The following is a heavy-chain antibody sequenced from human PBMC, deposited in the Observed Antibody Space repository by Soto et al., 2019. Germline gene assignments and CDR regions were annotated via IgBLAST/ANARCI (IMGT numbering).Heavy chain of an antibody. CDR2: ISYDGYLK. Sequence: GGSLRLSCAASGFTFSTYGMPWVRQAPGKRLEWVAVISYDGYLKYYVDAVKGRFTVARDNSKNTLFLEMNSLRVEDTAVYFCAKDFKVSGSHYGTLNYYYGMDVWGQGTTVTVSS. CDR1: GFTFSTYG. V-gene: IGHV3-30*18. D-gene: IGHD3-10*01. J-gene: IGHJ6*02. CDR3: AKDFKVSGSHYGTLNYYYGMDV.